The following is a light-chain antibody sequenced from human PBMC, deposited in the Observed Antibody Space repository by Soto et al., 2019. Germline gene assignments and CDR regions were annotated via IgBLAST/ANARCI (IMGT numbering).Light chain of an antibody. CDR3: QQYNNWWT. CDR2: GAS. Sequence: EVVMTQSPATLSVSPGERATLSCSASQSVSNNLAWYQQKPGQAPRLLIYGASTRATGIPARFSGSGSGTEFTLTISSLQSEDFAVYYCQQYNNWWTFGQGTKVEIK. CDR1: QSVSNN. V-gene: IGKV3-15*01. J-gene: IGKJ1*01.